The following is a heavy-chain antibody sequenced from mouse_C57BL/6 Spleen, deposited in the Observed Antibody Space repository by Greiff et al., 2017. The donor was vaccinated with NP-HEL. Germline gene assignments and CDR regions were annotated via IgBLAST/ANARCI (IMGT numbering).Heavy chain of an antibody. CDR1: GFNIKDYY. D-gene: IGHD1-1*01. CDR3: ARDYYGSSSVAY. V-gene: IGHV14-2*01. CDR2: IDPEDGET. J-gene: IGHJ3*01. Sequence: EVQLQESGAELVKPGASVKLSCTASGFNIKDYYMHWVKQRTEQGLAWIGRIDPEDGETTYAPKFQGKATITADTSSNTAYLQLGSLTSEDTAVYYCARDYYGSSSVAYWGQGTLVTVSA.